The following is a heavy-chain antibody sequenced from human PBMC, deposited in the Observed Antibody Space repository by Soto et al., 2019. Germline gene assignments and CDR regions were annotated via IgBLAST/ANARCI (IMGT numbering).Heavy chain of an antibody. J-gene: IGHJ6*02. CDR3: ARDKRFGELLYTHSPYYYYGMDV. D-gene: IGHD3-10*01. V-gene: IGHV1-3*01. CDR1: GYTFTSYA. CDR2: INAGNGNT. Sequence: GASVKVSCKASGYTFTSYAMHWVRQAPGQRLEWMGWINAGNGNTKYSQKFQGRVTITRDTSASTAYMELSSLRSEDTAVYYCARDKRFGELLYTHSPYYYYGMDVWGQGTTVTVSS.